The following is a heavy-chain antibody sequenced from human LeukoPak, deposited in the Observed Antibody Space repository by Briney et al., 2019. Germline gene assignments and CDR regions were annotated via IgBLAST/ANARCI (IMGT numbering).Heavy chain of an antibody. CDR2: IYPAASDT. J-gene: IGHJ4*02. CDR1: GXRFTSYW. D-gene: IGHD3-16*01. CDR3: ARRGTWGGSDYFDY. V-gene: IGHV5-51*01. Sequence: GXRFTSYWIGWGRPMPXKGVGGXXIIYPAASDTRYSPSFQGQVNISAHKSISTAYLQWSSLKASDTAMYYCARRGTWGGSDYFDYWGQGTLVTVSS.